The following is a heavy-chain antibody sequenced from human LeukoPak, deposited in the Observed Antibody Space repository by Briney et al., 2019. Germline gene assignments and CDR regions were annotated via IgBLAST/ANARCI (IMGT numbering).Heavy chain of an antibody. D-gene: IGHD1-7*01. CDR3: ARMPLNFNWFDP. Sequence: SETLSLTCTVSGGSISSYYWSWIRQPPGKGLEWIGYIYYSGSTNYNPSLKSRVTISVDTSKNQFSLKLSSVTAADTAVYYCARMPLNFNWFDPWGQGTLVTVSS. V-gene: IGHV4-59*01. J-gene: IGHJ5*02. CDR2: IYYSGST. CDR1: GGSISSYY.